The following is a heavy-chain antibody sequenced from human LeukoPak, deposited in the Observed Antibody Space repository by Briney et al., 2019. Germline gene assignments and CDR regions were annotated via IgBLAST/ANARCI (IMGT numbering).Heavy chain of an antibody. CDR3: ARDGYSYTSRNNDGFDI. CDR2: ISGSGDGT. V-gene: IGHV3-23*01. J-gene: IGHJ3*02. D-gene: IGHD6-13*01. Sequence: PGGSLRLSCAASGFTFTNYAMTWVRQVPGKGLEWVSHISGSGDGTFYADSVKGRFTITRDDSKNTLYLQMNSLTAEDTAVYYCARDGYSYTSRNNDGFDIWGQGTMVTVSS. CDR1: GFTFTNYA.